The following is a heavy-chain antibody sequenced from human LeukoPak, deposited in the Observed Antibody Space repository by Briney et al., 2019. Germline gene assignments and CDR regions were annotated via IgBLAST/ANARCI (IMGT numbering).Heavy chain of an antibody. Sequence: PGGSLRLPCAASGFTFSSYAMTWVRQAPGKGLQWVSAISGSGGTTYYADSVKGRFTISRDNSKNTLYLQMNSLRAEDTAVYYCAKGPNGYCSSTSCYADYWGQGTLVTVSS. D-gene: IGHD2-2*01. CDR1: GFTFSSYA. J-gene: IGHJ4*02. CDR3: AKGPNGYCSSTSCYADY. V-gene: IGHV3-23*01. CDR2: ISGSGGTT.